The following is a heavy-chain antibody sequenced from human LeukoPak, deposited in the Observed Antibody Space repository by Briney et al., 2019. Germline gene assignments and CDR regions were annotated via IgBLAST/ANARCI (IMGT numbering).Heavy chain of an antibody. V-gene: IGHV1-8*01. CDR1: GYTFTSYD. CDR3: ATTSCGGDCYALHYFDY. Sequence: ASVKVSCKASGYTFTSYDINWVRQATGQGLEWMGWMNPNSGNTGYAQKFQGRVTMTRNTSISTAYMELSSLRSEDTAVYYCATTSCGGDCYALHYFDYWGQGTLVTVSS. D-gene: IGHD2-21*02. J-gene: IGHJ4*02. CDR2: MNPNSGNT.